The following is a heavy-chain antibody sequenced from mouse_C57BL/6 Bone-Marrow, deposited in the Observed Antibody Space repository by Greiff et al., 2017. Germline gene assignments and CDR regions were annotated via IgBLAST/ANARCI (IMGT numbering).Heavy chain of an antibody. J-gene: IGHJ2*01. V-gene: IGHV1-59*01. CDR3: AREIDYGSSFDY. D-gene: IGHD1-1*01. CDR2: IDPSDSYT. CDR1: GYTFTSYW. Sequence: QVQLQQPGAELVRPGTSVKLSCKASGYTFTSYWMHWVKQRPGQGLEWIGVIDPSDSYTNYNQKFKGKATLTVDTSSSTAYMPLSSLTSEDSAVYYCAREIDYGSSFDYWGQGTTLTVSS.